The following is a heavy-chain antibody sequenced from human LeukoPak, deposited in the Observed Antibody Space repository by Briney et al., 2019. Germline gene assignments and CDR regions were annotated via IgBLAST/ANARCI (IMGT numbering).Heavy chain of an antibody. Sequence: GESLKISCKGSGYSFTSYWIGWVRQMPGKGLEWMGIIYPGDSDTRYSPSFQGQVTISADKSISTAYLQWSSLKASDTAMYYCARLTAVAGTVYHYGMDVWGQGTTVTVSS. CDR2: IYPGDSDT. V-gene: IGHV5-51*01. CDR1: GYSFTSYW. D-gene: IGHD6-19*01. J-gene: IGHJ6*02. CDR3: ARLTAVAGTVYHYGMDV.